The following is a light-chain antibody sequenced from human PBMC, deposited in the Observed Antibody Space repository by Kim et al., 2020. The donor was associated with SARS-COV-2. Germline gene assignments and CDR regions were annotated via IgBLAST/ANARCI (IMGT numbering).Light chain of an antibody. J-gene: IGLJ3*02. Sequence: QSVLTQPPSASGTPGQTVTISCSGSSSNIGSNTVNWYQQLPGTAPKVLIYGNNQRPSGVPDRFSGSKSGTSASLAISGLQSDDEADYHCEAWDDRLSGPVFGGGTQLTVL. CDR3: EAWDDRLSGPV. CDR2: GNN. CDR1: SSNIGSNT. V-gene: IGLV1-44*01.